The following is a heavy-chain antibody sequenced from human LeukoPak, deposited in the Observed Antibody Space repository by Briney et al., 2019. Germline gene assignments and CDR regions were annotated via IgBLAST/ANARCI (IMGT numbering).Heavy chain of an antibody. Sequence: PGGSLRLSCAASGFSFRDFAMTWVRQAPGKGLEGVSTVSGSGDDMYYSHTVKRRFTMSRDNSENTLDLQMNSLRVEDTAVYYCAKILRPVTSFPQFYFFGMDVWGKGATVTVSS. D-gene: IGHD4-17*01. CDR1: GFSFRDFA. V-gene: IGHV3-23*01. J-gene: IGHJ6*04. CDR2: VSGSGDDM. CDR3: AKILRPVTSFPQFYFFGMDV.